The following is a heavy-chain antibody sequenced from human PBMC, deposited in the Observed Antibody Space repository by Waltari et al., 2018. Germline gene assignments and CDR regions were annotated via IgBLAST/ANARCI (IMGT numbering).Heavy chain of an antibody. Sequence: QVQLQQWGAGLLKPSETLSLPCAVYGGSFSGYYWSWIRQPPGKGLEWIGEINPSGSTNYNPSLKSRVTISVDTSKNQFSLKLSSVTAADTAVYYCARGRSFLAVAGTEEFDYWGQGTLVTVSS. D-gene: IGHD6-19*01. CDR2: INPSGST. J-gene: IGHJ4*02. CDR1: GGSFSGYY. CDR3: ARGRSFLAVAGTEEFDY. V-gene: IGHV4-34*01.